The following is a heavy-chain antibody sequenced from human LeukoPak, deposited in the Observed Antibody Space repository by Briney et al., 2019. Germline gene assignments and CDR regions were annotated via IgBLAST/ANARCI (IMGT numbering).Heavy chain of an antibody. V-gene: IGHV4-4*07. D-gene: IGHD5-12*01. CDR1: GGTISIYY. CDR3: AGLANSGYDFYYYINV. Sequence: PSETLSLTCTVSGGTISIYYWSWIRLPAGEGLEWIGRIYTNGNTNYNPSLKSRVTMSVDTSKNQFSLRLSSVTAADTAVYYCAGLANSGYDFYYYINVWGKGTTVTVSS. J-gene: IGHJ6*03. CDR2: IYTNGNT.